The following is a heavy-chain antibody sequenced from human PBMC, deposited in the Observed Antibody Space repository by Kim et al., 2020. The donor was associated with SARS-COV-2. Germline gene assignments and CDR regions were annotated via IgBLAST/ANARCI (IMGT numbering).Heavy chain of an antibody. Sequence: GGSLRLSCAASGFTFSAFEMSWVRQAPGKGLEWISYISSSGSTIKYADSLKGRFTISRDNAKNSVYLQMNSLRAEDTAVYFCARLPSVYYYYYMDVWGKG. CDR1: GFTFSAFE. CDR2: ISSSGSTI. V-gene: IGHV3-48*03. J-gene: IGHJ6*03. CDR3: ARLPSVYYYYYMDV.